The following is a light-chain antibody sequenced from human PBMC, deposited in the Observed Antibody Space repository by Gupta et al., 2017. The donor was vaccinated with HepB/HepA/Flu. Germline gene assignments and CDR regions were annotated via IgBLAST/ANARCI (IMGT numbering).Light chain of an antibody. CDR2: GKN. J-gene: IGLJ2*01. CDR1: SLRNCY. CDR3: NSRDSSGDHLVL. V-gene: IGLV3-19*01. Sequence: SSELTQDPALSVALGQTVRITCQGDSLRNCYASWYQQKPGRAPLLVIYGKNNRPSGIPDRFSGSTSLDTASLTITGAQAEDEADYYCNSRDSSGDHLVLFGGGTKVTVL.